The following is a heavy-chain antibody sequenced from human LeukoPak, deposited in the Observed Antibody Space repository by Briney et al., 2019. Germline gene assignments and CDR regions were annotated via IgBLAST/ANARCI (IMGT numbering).Heavy chain of an antibody. Sequence: GTSLRLSCAASGFTFSNHNMDWVRQAPGKGLEWISYISGRGEAIFYADSVQGRFTISRDNAKNSIYLQMNGLTAEDTAVYYCARTYGSGSLDYGGQGTLVTVSS. V-gene: IGHV3-48*01. D-gene: IGHD2-15*01. CDR3: ARTYGSGSLDY. CDR1: GFTFSNHN. J-gene: IGHJ4*02. CDR2: ISGRGEAI.